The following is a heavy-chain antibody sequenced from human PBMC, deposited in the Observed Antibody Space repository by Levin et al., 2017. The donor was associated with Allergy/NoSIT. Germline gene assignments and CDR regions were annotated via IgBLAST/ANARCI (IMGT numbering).Heavy chain of an antibody. CDR3: ARVGGWFVGGVGGGYALDV. V-gene: IGHV3-7*04. Sequence: GGSLRLSCAASGFTFTDYWMTWVRQAPGKELEWVANIKEGGGEKYYVDSVKGRFSISRDNAKKSLYLQMNSLRAEDTAVYYCARVGGWFVGGVGGGYALDVWGHGTTVTVSS. CDR1: GFTFTDYW. D-gene: IGHD3-16*01. CDR2: IKEGGGEK. J-gene: IGHJ6*02.